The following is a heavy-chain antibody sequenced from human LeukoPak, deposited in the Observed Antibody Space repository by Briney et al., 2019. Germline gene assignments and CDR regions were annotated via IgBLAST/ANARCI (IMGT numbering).Heavy chain of an antibody. D-gene: IGHD5-18*01. CDR3: ARTRYGYVGDY. CDR1: VGSISSDY. Sequence: SETLSLTCTVSVGSISSDYWSWIRQSPGKGLEWIGHIYYSGGTNYNPSLKSRVTISVDTSNNQFSLKVSSVTAADTAVYYCARTRYGYVGDYWGQGTLVTVSS. CDR2: IYYSGGT. V-gene: IGHV4-59*01. J-gene: IGHJ4*02.